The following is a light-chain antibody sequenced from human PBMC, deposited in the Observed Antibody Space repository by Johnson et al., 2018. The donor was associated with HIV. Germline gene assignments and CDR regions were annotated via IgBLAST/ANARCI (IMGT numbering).Light chain of an antibody. J-gene: IGLJ1*01. Sequence: QSVLTQPPSVSAAPGRWVTVSCSGTTSNICDHSVSWFQHLPGAAPKLLIYDNDRRPSGVPDRFSGSKSAASATLDLTRLQSGDEGDYYCAKWDASLSANVFGPGTKVTVL. CDR1: TSNICDHS. V-gene: IGLV1-51*02. CDR2: DND. CDR3: AKWDASLSANV.